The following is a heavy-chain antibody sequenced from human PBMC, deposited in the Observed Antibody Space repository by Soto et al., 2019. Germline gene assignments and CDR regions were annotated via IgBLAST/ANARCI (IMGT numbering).Heavy chain of an antibody. CDR1: GFTFSSYW. Sequence: GGSLRLSCAASGFTFSSYWMHWVRQAPGKGLVWVSRINSDGSSTSYADSVKGRFTISRDNAKNTLYLQMNSLRAEDTAVYYCARVRFGELLFTYNWFDPWGQGTLVTVSS. CDR3: ARVRFGELLFTYNWFDP. V-gene: IGHV3-74*01. D-gene: IGHD3-10*01. CDR2: INSDGSST. J-gene: IGHJ5*02.